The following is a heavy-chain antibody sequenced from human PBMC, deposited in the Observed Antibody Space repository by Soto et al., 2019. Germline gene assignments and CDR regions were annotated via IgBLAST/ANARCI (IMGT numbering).Heavy chain of an antibody. CDR1: GGSISSGGYS. CDR2: IYHSGST. V-gene: IGHV4-30-2*01. Sequence: QLQLQESSSGLVKPSQTLSLTCAVSGGSISSGGYSWSWIRQPPGKGLEWIGYIYHSGSTYYNPSLKSRVTISVDRSKNQFSLKLSSVTAADTAVYYCAGGIAARPLGYWGQGTLVTVSS. J-gene: IGHJ4*02. CDR3: AGGIAARPLGY. D-gene: IGHD6-6*01.